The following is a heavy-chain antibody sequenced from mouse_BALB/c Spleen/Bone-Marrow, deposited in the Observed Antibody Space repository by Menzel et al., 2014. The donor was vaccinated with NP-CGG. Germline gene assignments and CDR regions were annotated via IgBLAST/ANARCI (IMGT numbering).Heavy chain of an antibody. D-gene: IGHD2-3*01. CDR3: ARAGYDGYPWYFDV. J-gene: IGHJ1*01. CDR1: GFTFSDYG. Sequence: EVMLVESGGGLVQPGGSRKLSCAASGFTFSDYGMAWVRQAPGKGPEWVAFISNLAYSIYYADTVTGRFTISRENAKNTLYLEISSLSSEDSAMYYGARAGYDGYPWYFDVWGAGTTVTVSS. V-gene: IGHV5-15*02. CDR2: ISNLAYSI.